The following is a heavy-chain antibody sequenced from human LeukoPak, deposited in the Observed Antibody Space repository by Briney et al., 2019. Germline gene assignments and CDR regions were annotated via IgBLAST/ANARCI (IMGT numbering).Heavy chain of an antibody. Sequence: GGSLRLSCAASGFTFSSYWMSWVRQAPGKGLEWVANIKQDGSEKYYVDSVKGRFTISRDNAKNSLYLQMNSLRAEDTAVYYCAVFYDSSGYKRIDYWGQGTLVTVSS. CDR2: IKQDGSEK. CDR3: AVFYDSSGYKRIDY. J-gene: IGHJ4*02. CDR1: GFTFSSYW. D-gene: IGHD3-22*01. V-gene: IGHV3-7*01.